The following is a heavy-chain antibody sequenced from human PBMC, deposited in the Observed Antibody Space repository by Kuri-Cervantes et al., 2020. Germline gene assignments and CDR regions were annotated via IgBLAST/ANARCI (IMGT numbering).Heavy chain of an antibody. J-gene: IGHJ4*02. V-gene: IGHV3-48*02. D-gene: IGHD1-26*01. CDR3: ARDLVGASPS. CDR1: GFTFDDYA. Sequence: ETLSLTCAASGFTFDDYAMHWVRQAPGKGLEWVSYISTSSRTIYYADSVKGRFTISRDNARNSLYLQMNSLRDEDTAVYYCARDLVGASPSWGQGTLVTVSS. CDR2: ISTSSRTI.